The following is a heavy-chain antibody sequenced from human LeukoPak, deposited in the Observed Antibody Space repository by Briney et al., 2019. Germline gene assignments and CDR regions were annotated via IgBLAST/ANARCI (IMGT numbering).Heavy chain of an antibody. Sequence: PGGSLRLSCAASGFTFSSYSMNWVRQAPGKGLEWVSYISSSSSTIYYADSVKGRFTISRDNAKNSLYLQMNSLRAEDTAVYYCARVQSYGPAHAFDIWGQGTMVTVSS. CDR3: ARVQSYGPAHAFDI. D-gene: IGHD5-18*01. CDR1: GFTFSSYS. J-gene: IGHJ3*02. CDR2: ISSSSSTI. V-gene: IGHV3-48*01.